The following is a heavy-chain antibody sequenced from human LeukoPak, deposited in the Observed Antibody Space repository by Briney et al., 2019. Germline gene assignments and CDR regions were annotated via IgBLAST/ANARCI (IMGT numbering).Heavy chain of an antibody. V-gene: IGHV3-66*01. CDR3: ARGGVVVAAIDAFDI. Sequence: GGALTLSCAASGFTVSSNFMSWVRQAPGKGLEWVSLIYSAGSTYYADSLKGRFTISRDISRNTLFLQLNSLRAEDTAVYYCARGGVVVAAIDAFDIWGQGPLVTVSS. CDR1: GFTVSSNF. J-gene: IGHJ3*02. CDR2: IYSAGST. D-gene: IGHD2-15*01.